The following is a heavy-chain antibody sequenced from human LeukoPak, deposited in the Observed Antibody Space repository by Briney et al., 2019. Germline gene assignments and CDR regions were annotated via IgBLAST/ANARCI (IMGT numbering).Heavy chain of an antibody. CDR1: GGTFSSYA. V-gene: IGHV1-18*01. J-gene: IGHJ6*02. Sequence: ASVKVSCKASGGTFSSYAISWVRQAPGQGLEWMGWISAYNGNTNYAQKLQGRVTMTTDTSTSTAYMELRSLRSDDTAVYYCARDRGRIPLYGMDVWGQGTTVTVSS. CDR3: ARDRGRIPLYGMDV. CDR2: ISAYNGNT. D-gene: IGHD3-10*01.